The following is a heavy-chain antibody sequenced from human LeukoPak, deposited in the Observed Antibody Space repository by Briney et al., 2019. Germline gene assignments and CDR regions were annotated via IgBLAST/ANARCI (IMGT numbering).Heavy chain of an antibody. J-gene: IGHJ4*02. CDR3: ARGGSTGWYSFDY. CDR2: INWNGGST. V-gene: IGHV3-20*04. CDR1: GFRFDDYG. D-gene: IGHD6-19*01. Sequence: GGSLRLSCVASGFRFDDYGMSWVRQAPGKGLEWVSGINWNGGSTGYADSVKGRFTISRDNAKNSLYQRMNSLRAEDTALYYCARGGSTGWYSFDYWGQGTLVTVSS.